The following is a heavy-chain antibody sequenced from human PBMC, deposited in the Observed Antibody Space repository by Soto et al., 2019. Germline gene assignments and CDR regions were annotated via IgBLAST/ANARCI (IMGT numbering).Heavy chain of an antibody. CDR1: GGSISSYY. Sequence: QVQLQQSGPGLVKPSETLSLTCTVSGGSISSYYWSWIRQPPGKGLDWIGYIYYTEKTNYNPSLKSRVTISVDTSKNQFSLKLRSVTAADTGVYFCASERFKLLHPYYYGMDVWGQGTAVTVSS. J-gene: IGHJ6*02. V-gene: IGHV4-59*01. CDR2: IYYTEKT. D-gene: IGHD2-15*01. CDR3: ASERFKLLHPYYYGMDV.